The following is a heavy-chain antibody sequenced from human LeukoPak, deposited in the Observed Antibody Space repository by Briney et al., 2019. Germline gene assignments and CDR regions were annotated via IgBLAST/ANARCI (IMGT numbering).Heavy chain of an antibody. V-gene: IGHV1-69*04. CDR3: ARRGVGCSSTSCPPYYFDY. D-gene: IGHD2-2*01. CDR1: GGTFSSYA. Sequence: GSSVKVSCKASGGTFSSYAISWVRQAPGQGLEWMGRIIPILGIANYAQKFQGRVTITADESTSTAYMELSSLRSEDTAVYYCARRGVGCSSTSCPPYYFDYWGQGTLVTVSS. J-gene: IGHJ4*02. CDR2: IIPILGIA.